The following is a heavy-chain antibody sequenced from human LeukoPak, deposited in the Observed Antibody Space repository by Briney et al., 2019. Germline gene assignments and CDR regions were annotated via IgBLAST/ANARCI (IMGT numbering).Heavy chain of an antibody. D-gene: IGHD2-15*01. CDR3: AKLYGYCSGGSCYSVSFVDP. CDR1: GGSISSSNYY. CDR2: TFYRSST. V-gene: IGHV4-39*01. Sequence: SETLSLTCTVSGGSISSSNYYWGWIRQPPGKGLEWIGRTFYRSSTNYGPTHKGQVTISVATSKNQFSLKLSSVTAADTAVDYCAKLYGYCSGGSCYSVSFVDPWGQGTLVTVSS. J-gene: IGHJ5*02.